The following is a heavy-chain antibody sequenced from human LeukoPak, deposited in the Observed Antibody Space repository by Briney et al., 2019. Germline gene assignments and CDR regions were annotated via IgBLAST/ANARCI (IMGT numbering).Heavy chain of an antibody. CDR3: ARQYGSGRWGFDH. J-gene: IGHJ4*02. Sequence: SETLSLTCTVSGGSNSSTSYFWRWIRQPPGKGLEWIGTIYYTGNTYYNPSLKSRVTISVDTSKNQFSLKRTSVTAAGTAVYFCARQYGSGRWGFDHWGQGTLVTVSS. V-gene: IGHV4-39*01. CDR1: GGSNSSTSYF. CDR2: IYYTGNT. D-gene: IGHD6-19*01.